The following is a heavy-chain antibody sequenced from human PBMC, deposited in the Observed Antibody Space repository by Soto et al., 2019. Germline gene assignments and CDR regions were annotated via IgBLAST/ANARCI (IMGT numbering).Heavy chain of an antibody. CDR3: ARGRYGDY. CDR2: ISAHNGNT. CDR1: GYAFTTYG. Sequence: QVHLVQSGAEVKKPGASVKVSCQGSGYAFTTYGITWVRQATGQGLEWMGWISAHNGNTNYAQKLQGRVTVTRDTSTSTAHMELRSLRYDDTAVYYCARGRYGDYWGQGALVTVSS. V-gene: IGHV1-18*01. J-gene: IGHJ4*02. D-gene: IGHD1-1*01.